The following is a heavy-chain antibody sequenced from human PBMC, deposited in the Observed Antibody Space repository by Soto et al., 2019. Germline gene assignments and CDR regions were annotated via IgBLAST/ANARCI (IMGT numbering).Heavy chain of an antibody. CDR2: ISYDGSNK. D-gene: IGHD5-12*01. J-gene: IGHJ4*02. CDR1: GFTFSSYG. V-gene: IGHV3-30*18. CDR3: AKEFLSGYDSPLYY. Sequence: QVQLVESGGGVVQPGRSLRLSCAASGFTFSSYGMHWVRQAPGKGLEWVAVISYDGSNKYYADSVKGRFTISRENSKNTLYLQMNSLRAEDTAVYYCAKEFLSGYDSPLYYWGQGTLVTVSS.